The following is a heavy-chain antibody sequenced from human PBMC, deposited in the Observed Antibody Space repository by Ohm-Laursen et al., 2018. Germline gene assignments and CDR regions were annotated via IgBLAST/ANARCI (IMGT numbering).Heavy chain of an antibody. D-gene: IGHD3/OR15-3a*01. J-gene: IGHJ4*02. CDR2: ISDSGTST. CDR1: GFTFSSYA. Sequence: SLRLSCAASGFTFSSYAMTWVRQAPGKGLEWVSGISDSGTSTYYGDSVKGRFTISRDNSKNMLYLQMNSLRAEDMAVYYCARGWTGGDYWGQGTLVTVSS. V-gene: IGHV3-23*01. CDR3: ARGWTGGDY.